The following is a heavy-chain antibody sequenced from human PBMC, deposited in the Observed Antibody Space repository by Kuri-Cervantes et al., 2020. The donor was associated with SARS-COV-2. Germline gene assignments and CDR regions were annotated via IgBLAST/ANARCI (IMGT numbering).Heavy chain of an antibody. Sequence: SETLSLTCTVSGGSVSSGSYYWSWIRQPPGKGLEWIGYIYHSGSTYYNPSLKSRVTISVDRSKNQFSLKLSSVTAADTAVYYCARGQYSSSWYSNLDYWGQGTLVTVSS. D-gene: IGHD6-13*01. CDR3: ARGQYSSSWYSNLDY. J-gene: IGHJ4*02. CDR1: GGSVSSGSYY. V-gene: IGHV4-61*01. CDR2: IYHSGST.